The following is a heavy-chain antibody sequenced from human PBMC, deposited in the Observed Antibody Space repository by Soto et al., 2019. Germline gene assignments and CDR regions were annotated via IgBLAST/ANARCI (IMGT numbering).Heavy chain of an antibody. CDR2: INHSGST. CDR3: ARDSSDYYSNYGGSSGWFDP. D-gene: IGHD4-4*01. CDR1: GGSFSGYY. Sequence: TSETLSLTCAVYGGSFSGYYWSWIRQPPGKGLEWIGEINHSGSTNYNPSLKSRFTISRDNSKNTLYLQMNSLRAEDTAVYYCARDSSDYYSNYGGSSGWFDPWGQGTLVTVS. V-gene: IGHV4-34*01. J-gene: IGHJ5*02.